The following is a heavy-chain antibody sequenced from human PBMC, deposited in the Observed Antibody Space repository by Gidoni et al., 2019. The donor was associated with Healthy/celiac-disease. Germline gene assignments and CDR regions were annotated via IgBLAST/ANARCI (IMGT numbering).Heavy chain of an antibody. CDR2: IYYSGST. CDR1: GGSISSSSYY. Sequence: QLQLQESGPGLVQPSETLSLTCTVSGGSISSSSYYWGWIRQPPGKGLEWIGSIYYSGSTYYNPSLKSRVTISVDTSKNQFSLKLSSVTAADTAVYYCARRGKWELPFDYWGQGTLVTVSS. D-gene: IGHD1-26*01. V-gene: IGHV4-39*01. J-gene: IGHJ4*02. CDR3: ARRGKWELPFDY.